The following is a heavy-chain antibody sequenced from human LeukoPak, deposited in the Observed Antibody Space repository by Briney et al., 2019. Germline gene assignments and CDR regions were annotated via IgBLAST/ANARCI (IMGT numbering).Heavy chain of an antibody. CDR3: ARLNYSSSWYFDY. V-gene: IGHV4-34*01. CDR2: INHSGST. Sequence: SETLSLTCAVYGGSFSGYYWSWIRQPPGKGLEWIREINHSGSTNYNPSLKSRVTISVDTSKNQFSLKLSSVTAADTAVYYCARLNYSSSWYFDYWGQGTLVTVSS. D-gene: IGHD6-13*01. CDR1: GGSFSGYY. J-gene: IGHJ4*02.